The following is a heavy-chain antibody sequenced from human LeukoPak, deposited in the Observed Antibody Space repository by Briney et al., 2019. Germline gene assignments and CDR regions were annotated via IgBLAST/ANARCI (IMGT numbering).Heavy chain of an antibody. D-gene: IGHD4-17*01. CDR1: GGSISSSSYY. J-gene: IGHJ4*02. V-gene: IGHV4-39*01. CDR3: ARGPDYGVYSDY. Sequence: PSETLSLTCTVSGGSISSSSYYWGWIRQPPGKGLEWIGNIYSGGSTYYNPSLKSRFTISVDTSKNQFSLKLTSVTAADTAVYYCARGPDYGVYSDYWGQGTLVTVSS. CDR2: IYSGGST.